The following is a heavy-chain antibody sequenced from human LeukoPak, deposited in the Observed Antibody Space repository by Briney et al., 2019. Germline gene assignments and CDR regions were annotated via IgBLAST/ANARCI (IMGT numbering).Heavy chain of an antibody. J-gene: IGHJ4*02. V-gene: IGHV4-4*02. CDR3: ARDNGRVVGATQTVY. Sequence: SETLSLTCAVSGGSISSSNWWTWVRQPPGKGLKWMGEIYHSGSTNYNPSLKTRVTISLDKSKNQFSLKLSSVTAADTAVYYCARDNGRVVGATQTVYWGQGALVTVSS. CDR2: IYHSGST. CDR1: GGSISSSNW. D-gene: IGHD1-26*01.